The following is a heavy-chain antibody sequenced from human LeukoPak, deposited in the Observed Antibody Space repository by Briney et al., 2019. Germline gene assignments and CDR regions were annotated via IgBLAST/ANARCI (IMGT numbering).Heavy chain of an antibody. CDR2: IRGSGGST. CDR1: GFTSSSYA. J-gene: IGHJ6*03. Sequence: GGSLRLSCAASGFTSSSYAMSWVRQAPGKGLEWVSAIRGSGGSTYYADSVKGRFTISRDNSKNTLYLQMNSLRAEDTAVYYCAKDGGWGDYYYMDVWGKGTTVTVSS. V-gene: IGHV3-23*01. CDR3: AKDGGWGDYYYMDV. D-gene: IGHD3-10*01.